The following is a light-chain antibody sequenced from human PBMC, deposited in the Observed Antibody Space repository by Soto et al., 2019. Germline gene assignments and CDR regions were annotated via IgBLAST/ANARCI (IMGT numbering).Light chain of an antibody. J-gene: IGLJ3*02. Sequence: QSALAQPRSVSGSPGQSVTISCTGTSSDVGGYNYVTWYQHHAGKAPKLRIYDVNKRPSGVPDRFSGSRSGNTASLTISGLQTEEEAEYFCCSYAGSNTLVFGGGTKVTVL. CDR1: SSDVGGYNY. CDR3: CSYAGSNTLV. CDR2: DVN. V-gene: IGLV2-11*01.